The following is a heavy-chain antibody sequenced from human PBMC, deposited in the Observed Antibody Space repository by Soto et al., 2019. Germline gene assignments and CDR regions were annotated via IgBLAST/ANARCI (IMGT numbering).Heavy chain of an antibody. V-gene: IGHV4-59*01. D-gene: IGHD3-9*01. CDR2: IYYSGST. CDR1: GGSISSYY. Sequence: SETLSLTCTVSGGSISSYYWGWIRQPPGKGLEWIGYIYYSGSTNYNPSLKSRVTISVDTSKNQFSLKLSSVTAADTAVYYCAREARYDIHYYYGMDVWGQGTTVTVSS. CDR3: AREARYDIHYYYGMDV. J-gene: IGHJ6*02.